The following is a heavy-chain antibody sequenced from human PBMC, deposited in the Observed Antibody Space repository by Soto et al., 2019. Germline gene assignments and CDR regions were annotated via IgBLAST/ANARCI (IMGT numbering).Heavy chain of an antibody. J-gene: IGHJ4*02. CDR2: IYYSGST. D-gene: IGHD5-12*01. CDR1: GGSISSGGYY. Sequence: SETLSLTCTVSGGSISSGGYYWSWIRQHPGKGLEWIGYIYYSGSTYYNPSLKSRVTISVDTSKDQFSLKLSSVTAADTAVYYCARDRVDIVATILDYWGQGTLVTVAS. CDR3: ARDRVDIVATILDY. V-gene: IGHV4-31*03.